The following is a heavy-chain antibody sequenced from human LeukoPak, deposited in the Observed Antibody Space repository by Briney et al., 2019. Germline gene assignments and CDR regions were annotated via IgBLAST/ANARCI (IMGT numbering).Heavy chain of an antibody. J-gene: IGHJ4*02. CDR2: ICPDGTVT. CDR1: GFTFSTYC. V-gene: IGHV3-74*01. Sequence: GGSLRLSCAASGFTFSTYCMHWVRQAPGKGPMWVSRICPDGTVTTYADSVKARFIISRDNARNTVYLQMNSLRVEDTAVYYCVRDFRSADYWGQGTLVTVSS. CDR3: VRDFRSADY.